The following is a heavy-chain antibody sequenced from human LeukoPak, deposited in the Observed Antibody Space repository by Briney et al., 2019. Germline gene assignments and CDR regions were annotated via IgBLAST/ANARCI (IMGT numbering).Heavy chain of an antibody. CDR3: TTSIVGATSGWFDP. CDR2: IRSKANSYAT. CDR1: GFTFSGSA. Sequence: GGSLRLSCAASGFTFSGSAMHWVRQASGKGLEWVGRIRSKANSYATAYAASVKGRFTISRDNSKNTAYLQMNSLKTEDTAVYYCTTSIVGATSGWFDPWGQGTLVTVSS. D-gene: IGHD1-26*01. V-gene: IGHV3-73*01. J-gene: IGHJ5*02.